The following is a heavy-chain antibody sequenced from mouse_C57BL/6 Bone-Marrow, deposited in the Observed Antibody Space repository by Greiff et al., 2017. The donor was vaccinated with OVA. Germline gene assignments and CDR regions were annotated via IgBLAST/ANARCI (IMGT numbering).Heavy chain of an antibody. J-gene: IGHJ1*03. Sequence: EVQLVESGGGLVQPKGSLKLSCAASGFSFNTYAMNWVRQAPGKGLEWVARIRSKSNNYATYYADSVKDRFTISRDDSESMLYLQMNNLKTEDTAMYYCGGRDVYWYFDVWGTGTTVTVSS. D-gene: IGHD2-3*01. CDR3: GGRDVYWYFDV. CDR2: IRSKSNNYAT. V-gene: IGHV10-1*01. CDR1: GFSFNTYA.